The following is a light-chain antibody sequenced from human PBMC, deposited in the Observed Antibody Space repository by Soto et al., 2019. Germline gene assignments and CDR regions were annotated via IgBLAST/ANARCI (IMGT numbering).Light chain of an antibody. CDR2: EVS. CDR1: SRDVGGYNY. J-gene: IGLJ1*01. V-gene: IGLV2-14*01. CDR3: SSYTSSSTYV. Sequence: QSALTQPASVSGSPGQSITISCTGPSRDVGGYNYVSWYQQHPGKAPKLMIYEVSNRPSGVSNRFSGSKSGNTASLTISGLQAEYEADYYCSSYTSSSTYVFGTGTKLTVL.